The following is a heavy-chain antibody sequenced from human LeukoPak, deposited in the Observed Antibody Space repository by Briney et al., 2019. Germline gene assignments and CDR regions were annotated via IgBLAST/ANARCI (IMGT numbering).Heavy chain of an antibody. CDR3: ARADRLDGGPYLIGP. V-gene: IGHV1-2*02. CDR1: GYSFTDYY. J-gene: IGHJ5*02. Sequence: ASVKVSCKTSGYSFTDYYMHWVRQAPGQGLEWMGWINPNSGGTSSAQKFQGRVSMTRDTSITTVYMEVSWLTSDDTAIYYCARADRLDGGPYLIGPWGQGTLVTVSS. D-gene: IGHD2-21*01. CDR2: INPNSGGT.